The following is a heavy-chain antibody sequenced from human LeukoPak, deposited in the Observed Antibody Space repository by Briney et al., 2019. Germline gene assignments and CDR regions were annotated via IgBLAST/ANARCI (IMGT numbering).Heavy chain of an antibody. CDR3: ARVTWGLRWEREFDY. CDR1: GGSFSGYY. V-gene: IGHV4-34*01. J-gene: IGHJ4*02. Sequence: SETLSLTCAVYGGSFSGYYWSWIRQPPGKGLEWIGEINHSGSTNYNPSLKSRVTISVDTSKNQFSLKLSSVTAANTAVYYCARVTWGLRWEREFDYWGQGTLVTVSS. CDR2: INHSGST. D-gene: IGHD4-23*01.